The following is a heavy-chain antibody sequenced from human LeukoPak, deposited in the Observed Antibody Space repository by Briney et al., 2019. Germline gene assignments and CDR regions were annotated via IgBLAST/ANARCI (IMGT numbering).Heavy chain of an antibody. CDR1: GFPFSSYW. J-gene: IGHJ4*02. D-gene: IGHD3-10*01. Sequence: GSLRLSCAASGFPFSSYWMTWVRQAPGKGLEWIGYIYYSGSTNYNPSPKSRVTISVDTSKNQFSLKLSSVTAADTAVYYCARLSGSPWYWGQGTLVTVSS. CDR3: ARLSGSPWY. CDR2: IYYSGST. V-gene: IGHV4-59*01.